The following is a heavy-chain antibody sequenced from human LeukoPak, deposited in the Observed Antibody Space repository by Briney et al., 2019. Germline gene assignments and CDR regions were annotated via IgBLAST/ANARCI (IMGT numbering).Heavy chain of an antibody. CDR2: ISSSSSTI. J-gene: IGHJ6*03. Sequence: GGSLRLSCAASGFTFSSYSMNWVRQAPGQGLEWVSYISSSSSTIYYADSVKDRFTISRDNAKNSLYLQMNSLRAEDTAVYYCARGRIAAAKYYMDVWGKGTTVTVSS. D-gene: IGHD6-13*01. CDR3: ARGRIAAAKYYMDV. CDR1: GFTFSSYS. V-gene: IGHV3-48*01.